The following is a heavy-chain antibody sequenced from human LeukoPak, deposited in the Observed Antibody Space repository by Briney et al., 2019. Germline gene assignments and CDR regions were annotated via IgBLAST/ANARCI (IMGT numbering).Heavy chain of an antibody. J-gene: IGHJ3*02. Sequence: GGSLRLSCAASGFTFSSYWMSWVRQAPGKGLECVANINQDGSKVYYVDSVKGRFTISRDKAKKSLFLQMNSLRAEDTAVYYCARPIYSSSWDAFNIWGQGTMVTASS. CDR1: GFTFSSYW. CDR2: INQDGSKV. CDR3: ARPIYSSSWDAFNI. D-gene: IGHD6-13*01. V-gene: IGHV3-7*01.